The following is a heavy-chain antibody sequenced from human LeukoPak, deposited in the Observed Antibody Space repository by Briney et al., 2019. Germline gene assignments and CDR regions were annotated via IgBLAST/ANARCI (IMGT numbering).Heavy chain of an antibody. D-gene: IGHD2-8*01. CDR1: GFTFSSYG. Sequence: GGSLRLSCAASGFTFSSYGMHWVRQVPGKGLVWVSRINPDGTSPHYADSVKGRFTISRDNARNILYLQMNSLRVEDTAIYYCVRGTNDWTGIDYWGQGILVTVSS. V-gene: IGHV3-74*01. CDR2: INPDGTSP. CDR3: VRGTNDWTGIDY. J-gene: IGHJ4*02.